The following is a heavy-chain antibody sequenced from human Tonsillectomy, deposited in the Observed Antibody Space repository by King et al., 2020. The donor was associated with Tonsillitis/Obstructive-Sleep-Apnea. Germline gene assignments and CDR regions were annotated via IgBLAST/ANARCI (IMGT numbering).Heavy chain of an antibody. CDR3: ARESGPRYCSSTSCYTVGYYYYMDV. D-gene: IGHD2-2*02. CDR2: ISSSSSTI. V-gene: IGHV3-48*02. Sequence: VQLVESGGGLVQPGGSLRLSCAASGFTFSSYSMNWVRQAPGKGLEWVSYISSSSSTIYYADSVKGRFTISRDNAKNSLYLQMNSLRDEDTAVYYCARESGPRYCSSTSCYTVGYYYYMDVWGKGTTVTVSS. J-gene: IGHJ6*03. CDR1: GFTFSSYS.